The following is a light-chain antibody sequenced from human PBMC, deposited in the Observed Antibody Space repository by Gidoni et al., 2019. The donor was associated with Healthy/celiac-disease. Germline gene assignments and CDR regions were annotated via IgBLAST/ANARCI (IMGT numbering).Light chain of an antibody. J-gene: IGKJ1*01. V-gene: IGKV1-5*03. CDR3: QQYPT. Sequence: DIQMTQSPSTLYASVGDRVTTTCRASQTTSSWLAWYQQKPGKVPKLLIYKASSLESGVPSRFSGSGSGTEFTLTISSLQPNEFATYYCQQYPTFGQGTRVEIK. CDR2: KAS. CDR1: QTTSSW.